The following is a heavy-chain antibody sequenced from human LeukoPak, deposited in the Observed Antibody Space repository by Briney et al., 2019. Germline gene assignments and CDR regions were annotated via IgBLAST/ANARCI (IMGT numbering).Heavy chain of an antibody. J-gene: IGHJ4*02. CDR3: ARDLGIVVVPAAMSLDY. V-gene: IGHV3-33*01. CDR2: IWYDGSNK. CDR1: GFTFSSYG. Sequence: GGSLRHSCAASGFTFSSYGMHWVRQAPGKGLEWVAVIWYDGSNKYYADSVKGRFTISRDNSKNTLYLQMNSLRAEDTAVYYCARDLGIVVVPAAMSLDYWGQGTLVTVSS. D-gene: IGHD2-2*03.